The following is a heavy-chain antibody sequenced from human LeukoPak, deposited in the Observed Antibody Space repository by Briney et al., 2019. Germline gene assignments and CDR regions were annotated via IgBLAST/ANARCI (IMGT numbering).Heavy chain of an antibody. V-gene: IGHV1-2*02. CDR1: GYIFTDYF. CDR3: ARKAVAAIGGDWFDP. D-gene: IGHD6-19*01. J-gene: IGHJ5*02. Sequence: ASVKVSCKASGYIFTDYFLHWVRQAPGQGLEWMGRINPNSGGTNSAQKFQGRVTMTRDTSISTAYMELSRLRSDDTAVYYCARKAVAAIGGDWFDPWGQGTLVTVSS. CDR2: INPNSGGT.